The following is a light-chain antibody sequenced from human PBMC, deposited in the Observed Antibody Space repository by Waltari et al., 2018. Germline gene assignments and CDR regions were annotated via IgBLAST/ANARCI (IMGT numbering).Light chain of an antibody. V-gene: IGKV3-11*01. CDR3: QQRSNWTPHT. CDR1: QSVGSY. Sequence: EIVLTQSPATLSLSPGDTATLPCRASQSVGSYLAWYQQKPGQPPRLLIYDASNRATGVPARFRRSGSGTDFTLTISSLEAEDFAVYYCQQRSNWTPHTFGQGARLEIK. J-gene: IGKJ2*01. CDR2: DAS.